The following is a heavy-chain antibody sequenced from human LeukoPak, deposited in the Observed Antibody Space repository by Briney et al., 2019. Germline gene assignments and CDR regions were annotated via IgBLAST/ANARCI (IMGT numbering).Heavy chain of an antibody. CDR3: ARDLVHDYGDYYSDY. J-gene: IGHJ4*02. D-gene: IGHD4-17*01. Sequence: ASVKVSCKASGYTFTSYGISWVRQAPGQGLEWMGWISAYNGKTNYAQKLQGRVTMTTDTSTSTAYMELRSLRSDDTAVYYCARDLVHDYGDYYSDYWGQGTLVTVSS. CDR2: ISAYNGKT. V-gene: IGHV1-18*01. CDR1: GYTFTSYG.